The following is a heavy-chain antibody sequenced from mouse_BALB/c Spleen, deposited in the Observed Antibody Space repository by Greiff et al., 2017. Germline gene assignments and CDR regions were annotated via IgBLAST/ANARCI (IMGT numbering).Heavy chain of an antibody. J-gene: IGHJ2*01. CDR3: ARGEGDGYADY. Sequence: EVQLVESGGGLVKPGGCLKLSCAASGFTFSSYAMSWVRQTPEKRLEWVASISSGGSTYYPDSVKGRFTISRDNARNILYLQMSSLRSEDTAMYYCARGEGDGYADYWGQGTTLTVSS. CDR2: ISSGGST. D-gene: IGHD2-2*01. CDR1: GFTFSSYA. V-gene: IGHV5-6-5*01.